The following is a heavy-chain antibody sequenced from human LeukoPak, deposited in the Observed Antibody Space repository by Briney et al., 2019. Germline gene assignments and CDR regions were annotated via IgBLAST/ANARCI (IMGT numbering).Heavy chain of an antibody. V-gene: IGHV3-53*01. D-gene: IGHD2-15*01. CDR2: IYRGGIT. CDR3: AREFGYCSGASCYFKYYGMDV. Sequence: PGGSLRLSCAVSGFTVSSNYMSCVRQAPGKGLEWVSVIYRGGITYYADSVKGRFNISRDNSKNTLYLQMNGLIAEDTAVYYCAREFGYCSGASCYFKYYGMDVWGQGTTVTVFS. J-gene: IGHJ6*02. CDR1: GFTVSSNY.